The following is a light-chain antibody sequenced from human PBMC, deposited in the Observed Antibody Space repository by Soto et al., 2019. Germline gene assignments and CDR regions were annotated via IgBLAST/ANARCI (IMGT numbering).Light chain of an antibody. J-gene: IGKJ2*01. CDR2: WAS. CDR3: XXYYSTPPT. CDR1: QSVLYSSNNKNY. V-gene: IGKV4-1*01. Sequence: DIVMTQSPDALAVSLGERATINCKSSQSVLYSSNNKNYLAWYQQKPGQPPKLLIYWASTRESGVPDRFSGXGSGTXXXLXXXXLQAXDVAXXXXXXYYSTPPTFGQGTKLEIK.